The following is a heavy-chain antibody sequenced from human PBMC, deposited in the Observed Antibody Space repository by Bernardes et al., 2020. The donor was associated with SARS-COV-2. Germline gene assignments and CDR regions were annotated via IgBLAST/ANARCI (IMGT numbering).Heavy chain of an antibody. J-gene: IGHJ6*02. D-gene: IGHD5-12*01. CDR1: GYSFTSYW. CDR2: IYPGDSDT. Sequence: GESLKISCKGSGYSFTSYWIGWVRQMPGKGLEWMGIIYPGDSDTRYSPSFQGQVTISADKSISTAYLQWSSLKASDTAMYYCARDIVYSGHDREMATIIGWGGEGYYYGMDVWGQGTTVTVSS. CDR3: ARDIVYSGHDREMATIIGWGGEGYYYGMDV. V-gene: IGHV5-51*01.